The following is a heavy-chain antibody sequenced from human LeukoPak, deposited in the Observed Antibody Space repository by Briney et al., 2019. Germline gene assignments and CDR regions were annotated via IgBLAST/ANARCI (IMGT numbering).Heavy chain of an antibody. CDR2: IITKVNSYAR. D-gene: IGHD6-13*01. V-gene: IGHV3-73*01. CDR1: GFSFGGAG. CDR3: CRGISGYGMDV. J-gene: IGHJ6*02. Sequence: GRSLRLSWAPVGFSFGGAGVGWVRQPYGNGRGWIGRIITKVNSYAREYAASVKGRFSISRNDSKYTGYLQMDSLKPEDTAVYFCCRGISGYGMDVWGQGTTVTVSS.